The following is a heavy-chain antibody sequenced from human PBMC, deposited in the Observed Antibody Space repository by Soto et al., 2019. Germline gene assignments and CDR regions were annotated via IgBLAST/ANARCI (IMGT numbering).Heavy chain of an antibody. J-gene: IGHJ3*02. D-gene: IGHD1-1*01. CDR2: ISSGDSTY. CDR1: GIGSFSYYY. V-gene: IGHV3-11*04. Sequence: GGSLRLSCTASGIGSFSYYYMSWIRQAPGKGLEWISYISSGDSTYSQYGEPVKGRFTMSRDNAQKSVYLQMDNLRADDTAMYYCARTLGTAPFFDTWGQGTKVTV. CDR3: ARTLGTAPFFDT.